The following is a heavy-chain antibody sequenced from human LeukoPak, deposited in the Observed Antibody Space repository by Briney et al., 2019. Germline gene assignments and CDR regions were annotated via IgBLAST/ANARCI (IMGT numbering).Heavy chain of an antibody. V-gene: IGHV4-61*02. Sequence: PSQTLSLTCIVSGGSISSGNYYWSWIRQPAGKGLERIGRIYTSGSTNYNPSLKSRLTISLDTSKNQFSLKLSSVTAADTAVYYCARDHRESFYDFWSAFDPWGQGTLVTVSS. CDR3: ARDHRESFYDFWSAFDP. J-gene: IGHJ5*02. CDR1: GGSISSGNYY. D-gene: IGHD3-3*01. CDR2: IYTSGST.